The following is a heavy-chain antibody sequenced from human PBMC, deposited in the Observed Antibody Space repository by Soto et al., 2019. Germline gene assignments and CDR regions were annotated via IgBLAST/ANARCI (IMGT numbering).Heavy chain of an antibody. CDR3: ARQHPLDSRVWFT. D-gene: IGHD6-19*01. Sequence: GESLKISCKVSGDSFTGFWIGWVRQMPGKGLEWLGSIYPRDSDTRYSPSFQGQVTISADKSLSTAYLQWNSLQASDTAIYYCARQHPLDSRVWFTWGQGTLVTVS. CDR2: IYPRDSDT. V-gene: IGHV5-51*01. CDR1: GDSFTGFW. J-gene: IGHJ4*02.